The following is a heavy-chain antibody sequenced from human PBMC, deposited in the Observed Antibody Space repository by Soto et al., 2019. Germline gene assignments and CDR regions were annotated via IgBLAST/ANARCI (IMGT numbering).Heavy chain of an antibody. D-gene: IGHD3-22*01. CDR1: GFTFSSYG. Sequence: GGSLRLSCAASGFTFSSYGMHWVRQAPGKGLEWVSTISGTGGSTYYPDSVKGRFTISRDNSKNTVYLQMNSLRAEDAAVYYCAKEMNSGYYLFDYWGQGTLVTVSS. CDR3: AKEMNSGYYLFDY. J-gene: IGHJ4*02. V-gene: IGHV3-23*01. CDR2: ISGTGGST.